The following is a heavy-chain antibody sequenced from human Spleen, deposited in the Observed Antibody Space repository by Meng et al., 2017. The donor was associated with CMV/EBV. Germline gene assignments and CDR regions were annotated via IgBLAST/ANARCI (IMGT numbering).Heavy chain of an antibody. J-gene: IGHJ4*02. CDR1: GVSFSGYY. Sequence: SETLSLTCAVYGVSFSGYYWSWIRQPPGKGLVWIGEINHSGSTNYNPSLKSRVTISVDTSNNQFSLKLSSVTAADTAVYYCARGRRDGYNRSSPFDYWGQGTLVTVSS. V-gene: IGHV4-34*01. CDR2: INHSGST. D-gene: IGHD5-24*01. CDR3: ARGRRDGYNRSSPFDY.